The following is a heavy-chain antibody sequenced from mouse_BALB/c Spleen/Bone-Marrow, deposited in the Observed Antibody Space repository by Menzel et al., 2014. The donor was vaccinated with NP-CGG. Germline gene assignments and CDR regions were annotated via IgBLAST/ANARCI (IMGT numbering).Heavy chain of an antibody. Sequence: DVMLVESGGGLVQPGGSLKLSCTVSGFDFSRYWMSWVRQAPGKGLQWIGEINPESSTINYTPSLKDKFIISRDNAKNTLYLQMSKVRSEDTAFYYCTRLTYYGLTDYWGQGTTLTVSS. CDR1: GFDFSRYW. V-gene: IGHV4-1*02. J-gene: IGHJ2*01. CDR2: INPESSTI. D-gene: IGHD1-2*01. CDR3: TRLTYYGLTDY.